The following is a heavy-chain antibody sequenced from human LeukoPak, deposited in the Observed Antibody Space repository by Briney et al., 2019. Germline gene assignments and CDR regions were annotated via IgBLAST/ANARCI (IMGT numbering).Heavy chain of an antibody. CDR3: AKDDYYDTSGYRD. Sequence: GRSLRLSCAASGFTFSSYGMHWVRQAPGKGLEWVAVISYDVGKKYYADSVKGRFTISRDNSKNTLYLQMNNLRAEDTAVYYCAKDDYYDTSGYRDWGQGTLVTVSS. D-gene: IGHD3-22*01. CDR1: GFTFSSYG. J-gene: IGHJ4*02. V-gene: IGHV3-30*18. CDR2: ISYDVGKK.